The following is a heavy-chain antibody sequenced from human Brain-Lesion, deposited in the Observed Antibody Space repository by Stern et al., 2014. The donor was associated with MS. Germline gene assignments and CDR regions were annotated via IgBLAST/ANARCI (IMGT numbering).Heavy chain of an antibody. D-gene: IGHD1-26*01. CDR3: ARHDSVPRPSQLYSARDRGPGYFDY. V-gene: IGHV4-39*01. Sequence: QVQLVQSGTGLVKPSETLSLTCTVSGGSISSSTYYWAWIRQPPGKGLEWIGNIYYSGFTYYNPSLKSRVPISVDMSKNQFSLKLSSVTAADTAIYYCARHDSVPRPSQLYSARDRGPGYFDYWGQGTLVTVSS. J-gene: IGHJ4*02. CDR2: IYYSGFT. CDR1: GGSISSSTYY.